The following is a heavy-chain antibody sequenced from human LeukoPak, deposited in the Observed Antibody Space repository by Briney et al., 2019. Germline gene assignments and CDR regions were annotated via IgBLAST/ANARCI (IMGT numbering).Heavy chain of an antibody. V-gene: IGHV3-21*01. J-gene: IGHJ4*02. CDR1: GFTFRDYT. CDR2: ISKSGTYI. D-gene: IGHD2-2*01. Sequence: NPGGSLRLSCAASGFTFRDYTMNWVRQAPGKGLEWVSAISKSGTYIKYADSVKGRFTVSRDNAKNSLFLQTNSLRVEDMAVYYCAREVVIVVEPAANTIDYWGQGTRVTVSS. CDR3: AREVVIVVEPAANTIDY.